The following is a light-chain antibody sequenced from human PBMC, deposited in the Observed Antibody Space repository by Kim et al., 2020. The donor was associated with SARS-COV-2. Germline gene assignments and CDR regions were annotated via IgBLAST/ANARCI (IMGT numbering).Light chain of an antibody. CDR1: SSNIGNNY. CDR3: GTWDSSLSAGL. V-gene: IGLV1-51*01. J-gene: IGLJ2*01. CDR2: DNN. Sequence: QSVLTQPPSVSAAPGQKVTISCSGSSSNIGNNYVSWYQQLQGTAPKLLIYDNNKRPSGIPHRLSGSKSGTSATPVITGLQTGDEADYYCGTWDSSLSAGLFGGGTQLTVL.